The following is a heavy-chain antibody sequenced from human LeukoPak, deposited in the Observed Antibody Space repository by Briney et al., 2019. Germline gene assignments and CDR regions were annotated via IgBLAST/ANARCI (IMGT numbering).Heavy chain of an antibody. CDR3: ARLVPPNRRRYYFDY. CDR2: INHSGST. Sequence: SETLSLTCAVYGGSFSGYYWSWIRQPPGKGLEWIGEINHSGSTNYNPSLKSRVTISVDTSKNQFSLKLSSVTAADTAVYYCARLVPPNRRRYYFDYWGQGTLVTVSS. J-gene: IGHJ4*02. D-gene: IGHD6-13*01. CDR1: GGSFSGYY. V-gene: IGHV4-34*01.